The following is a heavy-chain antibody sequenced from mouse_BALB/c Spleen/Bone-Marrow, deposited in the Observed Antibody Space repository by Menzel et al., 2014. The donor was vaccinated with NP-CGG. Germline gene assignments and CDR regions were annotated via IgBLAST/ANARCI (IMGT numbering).Heavy chain of an antibody. CDR2: IDPANGNT. V-gene: IGHV14-3*02. D-gene: IGHD2-4*01. CDR3: ATMITCWYFDV. J-gene: IGHJ1*01. Sequence: VQLKESGAELVKPGASVKLSCTASGFNIKDTYMHWVKQRPEQGLEWIGRIDPANGNTKYDPKFQGKATITADPSSNTAYLQLSSLTTEDTEVYYCATMITCWYFDVWGAGTTVTGSS. CDR1: GFNIKDTY.